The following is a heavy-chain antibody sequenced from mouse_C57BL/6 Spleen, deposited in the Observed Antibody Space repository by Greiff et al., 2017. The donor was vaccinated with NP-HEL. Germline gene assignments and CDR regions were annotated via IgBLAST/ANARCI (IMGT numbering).Heavy chain of an antibody. CDR3: AREILYYAMDY. J-gene: IGHJ4*01. CDR2: ISYDGSN. CDR1: GYSITSGYY. Sequence: EVQLQQSGPGLVKPSQSLSLTCSVTGYSITSGYYWNWIRQFPGNKLEWMGYISYDGSNNYNPSLKNRISITRDTSKNQFFLKLNSVTTEDTATYYCAREILYYAMDYWGQGTSVTVSS. V-gene: IGHV3-6*01.